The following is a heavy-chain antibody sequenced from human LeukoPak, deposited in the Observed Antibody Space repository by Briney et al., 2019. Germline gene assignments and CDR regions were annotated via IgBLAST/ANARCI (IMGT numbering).Heavy chain of an antibody. CDR3: TRSGFGGGVHFDY. V-gene: IGHV1-8*01. D-gene: IGHD3-16*01. CDR2: MNPNTGDT. J-gene: IGHJ4*02. Sequence: ASVKVSCKASGYTFTNYDINWVRQAAGQGLEWMGWMNPNTGDTGYVEKFQCRVTMTKDTSTNTAYIERSSLRSEDTPVYYCTRSGFGGGVHFDYGGQGPPVTVSS. CDR1: GYTFTNYD.